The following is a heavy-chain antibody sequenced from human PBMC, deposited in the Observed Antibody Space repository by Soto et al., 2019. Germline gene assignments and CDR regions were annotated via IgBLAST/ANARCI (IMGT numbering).Heavy chain of an antibody. CDR2: INHSGST. Sequence: PSETLSLTCAVYVGSFSGYYWSWIRQPPGKGLEWIGEINHSGSTNYNPSLKSRVTISVDTSKNQFSLKLSSVTAADTAVYYCARGYCSGGSCYQNYYYYMDVWGKGTTVTVSS. J-gene: IGHJ6*03. D-gene: IGHD2-15*01. V-gene: IGHV4-34*01. CDR3: ARGYCSGGSCYQNYYYYMDV. CDR1: VGSFSGYY.